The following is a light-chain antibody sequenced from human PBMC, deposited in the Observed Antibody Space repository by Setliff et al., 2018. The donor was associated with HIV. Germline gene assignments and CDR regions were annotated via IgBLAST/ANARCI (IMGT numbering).Light chain of an antibody. Sequence: ALTQPASVSGSPGQSITISCTGTSSDVGGYNYVSWYQQYPGKAPKLVIYDVTIRPSGVSNRFSGSKSGNTASLTISGLQAEDEGDYYCYSYTAGTSYVFGGGTKGTVL. CDR3: YSYTAGTSYV. CDR2: DVT. CDR1: SSDVGGYNY. V-gene: IGLV2-14*03. J-gene: IGLJ1*01.